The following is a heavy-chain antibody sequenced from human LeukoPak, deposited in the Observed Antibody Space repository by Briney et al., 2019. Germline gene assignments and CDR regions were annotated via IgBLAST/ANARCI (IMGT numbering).Heavy chain of an antibody. Sequence: GGSLRLSCAASGFTFSSYGMHWVRQVPGKGLEWVALILNNETTKYYAGSVKGRFSISRDNSKSTLYLQMNSLRAEDTAVYSCARDIGDCSGGSCYSDYFDSWGQGTLVTVSS. D-gene: IGHD2-15*01. CDR2: ILNNETTK. V-gene: IGHV3-33*01. CDR3: ARDIGDCSGGSCYSDYFDS. CDR1: GFTFSSYG. J-gene: IGHJ4*02.